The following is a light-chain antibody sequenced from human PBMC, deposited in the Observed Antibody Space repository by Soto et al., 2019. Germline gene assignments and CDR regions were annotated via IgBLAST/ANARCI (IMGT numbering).Light chain of an antibody. CDR2: KAS. J-gene: IGKJ1*01. CDR1: QSISSW. CDR3: QQYNSYWRT. Sequence: DIQMTQSPSTLSASVGDRVTITCRASQSISSWLAWYQQKPGKAPKLLIYKASSLESGVPLRFSGSGSVTEFTLTISSLQPDDFATYYCQQYNSYWRTFGQGTKVEIK. V-gene: IGKV1-5*03.